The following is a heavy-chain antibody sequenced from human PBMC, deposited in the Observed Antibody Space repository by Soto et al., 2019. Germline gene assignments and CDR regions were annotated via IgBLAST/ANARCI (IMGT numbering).Heavy chain of an antibody. D-gene: IGHD6-13*01. Sequence: GASVKVSCKASGGTFSSYAISWVRQAPGQGLEWMGGIIPIFGTANYAQKFQGRVTITADESTSTAYMELSSLRSEDTAVYYCARDSLAICSSSLDDAFEIWGQGTMVTVSS. J-gene: IGHJ3*02. V-gene: IGHV1-69*13. CDR3: ARDSLAICSSSLDDAFEI. CDR2: IIPIFGTA. CDR1: GGTFSSYA.